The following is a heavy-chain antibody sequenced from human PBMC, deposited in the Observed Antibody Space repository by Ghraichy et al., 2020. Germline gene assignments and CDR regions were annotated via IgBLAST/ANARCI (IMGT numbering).Heavy chain of an antibody. CDR1: GGSISTNNYY. D-gene: IGHD3-16*01. CDR3: ATGISTRLGWGNWFGP. CDR2: LYYSGST. J-gene: IGHJ5*02. Sequence: ESLNISCSVSGGSISTNNYYWAWLRQPPGKGLEWIGSLYYSGSTYHNSSLKSRVTLSGDTSKNQFSLRLTSVSAADTAVYYCATGISTRLGWGNWFGPWGQGTLVTVLL. V-gene: IGHV4-39*07.